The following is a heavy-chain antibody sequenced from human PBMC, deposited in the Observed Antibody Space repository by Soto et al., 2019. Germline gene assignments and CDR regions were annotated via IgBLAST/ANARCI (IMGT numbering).Heavy chain of an antibody. Sequence: EALSLTCTVSVGSTSGPYWSWIRQTPGKVLEWVGYIHYRGSTNYNPSLKSRVTMSVDSAKNQFSLQLSSVTGADTAVYFCTKYGGTDAEGYSFDYWGQGALVTVSS. D-gene: IGHD2-15*01. CDR2: IHYRGST. J-gene: IGHJ4*02. CDR1: VGSTSGPY. V-gene: IGHV4-59*11. CDR3: TKYGGTDAEGYSFDY.